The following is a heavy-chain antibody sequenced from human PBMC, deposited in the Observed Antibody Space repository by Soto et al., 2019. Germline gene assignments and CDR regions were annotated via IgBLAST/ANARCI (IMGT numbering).Heavy chain of an antibody. CDR1: GDSVSTYW. CDR3: ARGPGDSGTYHSYFDY. Sequence: KTSETLSLTCTVSGDSVSTYWWSWIRQPPGKGLEWIAYIYNTGSTNYNPSLKSRVTISLDASKNQFSLKLSSVTAADTAVYYCARGPGDSGTYHSYFDYWGPATLVTVSS. D-gene: IGHD3-10*01. J-gene: IGHJ4*02. V-gene: IGHV4-59*02. CDR2: IYNTGST.